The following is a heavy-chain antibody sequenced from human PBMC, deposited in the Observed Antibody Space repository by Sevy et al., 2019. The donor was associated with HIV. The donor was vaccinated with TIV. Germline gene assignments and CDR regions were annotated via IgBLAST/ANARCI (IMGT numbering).Heavy chain of an antibody. V-gene: IGHV3-30*02. J-gene: IGHJ5*02. CDR1: GFTFNFHG. Sequence: GGSLRVSCAASGFTFNFHGMHWVRQAPGKGLEWVAFIWHDGSNKYMADSVKGRFTISRDNSKNTLFLQMNSLTVEDMAVYYCARETDNSARWLDPRGQGTLVTVSS. CDR3: ARETDNSARWLDP. CDR2: IWHDGSNK. D-gene: IGHD4-4*01.